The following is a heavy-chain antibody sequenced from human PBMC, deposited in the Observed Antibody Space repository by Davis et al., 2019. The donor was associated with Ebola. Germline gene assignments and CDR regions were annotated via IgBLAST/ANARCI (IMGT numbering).Heavy chain of an antibody. CDR2: ISGSGGST. CDR1: GFTFSSYA. CDR3: TTDSGGGWDFWSSYLFDY. J-gene: IGHJ4*02. V-gene: IGHV3-23*01. D-gene: IGHD3-3*01. Sequence: GESLKISCAASGFTFSSYAMSWVRQAPGKGLEWVSAISGSGGSTYYADSVKGRFTISRDNSKNTLYLQMNSLRAEDTAVYYCTTDSGGGWDFWSSYLFDYWGQGTLVTVSS.